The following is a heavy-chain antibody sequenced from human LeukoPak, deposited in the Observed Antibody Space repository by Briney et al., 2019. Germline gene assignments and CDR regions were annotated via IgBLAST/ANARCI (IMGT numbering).Heavy chain of an antibody. CDR3: AREFPLTSAFDI. J-gene: IGHJ3*02. CDR2: INPNSGGA. V-gene: IGHV1-2*02. Sequence: GASVKVSCKASGYTFTGYYMHWVRQAPGQGLEWMGWINPNSGGANYAQKFQGRVTMTRDTSISTAYMELSRLRSDDTAVYYCAREFPLTSAFDIWGQGTMVTVSS. CDR1: GYTFTGYY. D-gene: IGHD4/OR15-4a*01.